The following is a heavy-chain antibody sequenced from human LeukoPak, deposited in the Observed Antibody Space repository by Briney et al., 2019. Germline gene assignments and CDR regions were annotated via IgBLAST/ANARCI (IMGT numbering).Heavy chain of an antibody. Sequence: SETLSLTCTVSGSSISSYYWSWIRQPPGKGLEWIGYIYYSGSTNYNPSLKSRVTISVDTSKNQFSLKLSSVTAADTAVYYCARARLEWFNWFDPWGQGTLVTVSS. CDR3: ARARLEWFNWFDP. CDR2: IYYSGST. CDR1: GSSISSYY. V-gene: IGHV4-59*01. D-gene: IGHD3-3*01. J-gene: IGHJ5*02.